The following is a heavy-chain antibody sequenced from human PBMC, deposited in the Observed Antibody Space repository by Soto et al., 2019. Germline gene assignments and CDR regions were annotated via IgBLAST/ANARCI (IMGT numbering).Heavy chain of an antibody. CDR3: ALHYYDSSGYYNAFDI. CDR2: IYWDDDD. D-gene: IGHD3-22*01. V-gene: IGHV2-5*02. CDR1: GFSLSTSGVG. J-gene: IGHJ3*02. Sequence: GPTLVNPTQTLTLTCTFSGFSLSTSGVGVGWIRQPPGKALEWLALIYWDDDDRYSPSLKSRLTITKDTSKNQVVLTMTNMDPVDTATYYCALHYYDSSGYYNAFDIWGQGTMVTVS.